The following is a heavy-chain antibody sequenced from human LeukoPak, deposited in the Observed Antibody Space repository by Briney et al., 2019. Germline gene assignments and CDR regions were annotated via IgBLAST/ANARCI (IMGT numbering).Heavy chain of an antibody. J-gene: IGHJ3*02. V-gene: IGHV4-34*01. Sequence: GSLRLSCAASGFTFSSYSMNWIRQPPGKGLEWIGEINHSGSTNYNPSLKSRVTISVDTSKNQFSLKLSSVTAADTAVYYCARTTRWYSPDAFDIWGQGTMVTVSS. CDR2: INHSGST. D-gene: IGHD6-13*01. CDR1: GFTFSSYS. CDR3: ARTTRWYSPDAFDI.